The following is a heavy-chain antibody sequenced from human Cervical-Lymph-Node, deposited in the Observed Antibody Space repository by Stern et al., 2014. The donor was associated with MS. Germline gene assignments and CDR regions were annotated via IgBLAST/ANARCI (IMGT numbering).Heavy chain of an antibody. CDR1: GYSFTRYW. CDR3: ARHCAKREQCAFDY. V-gene: IGHV5-51*01. J-gene: IGHJ4*02. Sequence: QLLESGAEVKKPGESPKISCKGSGYSFTRYWIGWVRQMPGKGLEWLVNIYPGDADTRYSPSFQGQVTISADNSISTAYLQWSSLKASDTAMYYCARHCAKREQCAFDYWGQGTLVTVSS. D-gene: IGHD6-19*01. CDR2: IYPGDADT.